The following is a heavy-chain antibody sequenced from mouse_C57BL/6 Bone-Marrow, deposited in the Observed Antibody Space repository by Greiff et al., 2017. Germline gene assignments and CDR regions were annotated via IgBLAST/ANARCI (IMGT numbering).Heavy chain of an antibody. Sequence: EVMLVESGGGLVQPGASLRLSCAASGFTFTDYYMSWVRQPPGKAPEWLALISNKANGYTTEYTASVKGRFTIPRYNSQNILYLLMHTRRAEDSATDYCVEAVWGYWYFDVWGTGTTGTVSS. V-gene: IGHV7-4*01. CDR2: ISNKANGYTT. CDR1: GFTFTDYY. CDR3: VEAVWGYWYFDV. J-gene: IGHJ1*03.